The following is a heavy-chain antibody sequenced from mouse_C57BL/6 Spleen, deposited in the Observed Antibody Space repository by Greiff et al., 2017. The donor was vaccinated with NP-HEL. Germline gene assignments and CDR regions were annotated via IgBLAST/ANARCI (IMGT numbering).Heavy chain of an antibody. CDR1: GFTFSSYA. CDR3: ARVDYFDY. V-gene: IGHV5-4*03. CDR2: ISDGGSYT. Sequence: EVKVVESGGGLVKPGGSLKLSCAASGFTFSSYAMSWVRQTPEKRLEWVATISDGGSYTYYPDNVKGRFTISRDNAKNNLYLQMSHLKSEDTAMYYCARVDYFDYWGQGTTRTVSS. J-gene: IGHJ2*01.